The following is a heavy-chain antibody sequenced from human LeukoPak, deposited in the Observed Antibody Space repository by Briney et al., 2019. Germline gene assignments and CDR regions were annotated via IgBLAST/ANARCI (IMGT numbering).Heavy chain of an antibody. J-gene: IGHJ4*02. CDR3: VKGDSAMVPSDY. Sequence: GGSLRLSCATSGFTFSDYAMSWVSQAPGKGLEWVSSISANGGSTYYADSVPGRFTISRDNSNNTLYLLMNSMRAEDTAVYYCVKGDSAMVPSDYWGQGKLVTVSS. V-gene: IGHV3-23*01. CDR1: GFTFSDYA. CDR2: ISANGGST. D-gene: IGHD5-18*01.